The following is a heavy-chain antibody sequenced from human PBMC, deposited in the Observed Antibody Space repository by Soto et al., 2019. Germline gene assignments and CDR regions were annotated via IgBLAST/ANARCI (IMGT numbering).Heavy chain of an antibody. V-gene: IGHV1-8*01. D-gene: IGHD2-15*01. Sequence: NGSCKAFGYTITSYDINWVRLATGQGLEWMGWMNPNSGNTGYAQKFQGRVTMTRNTSISTAYMELSSLRSEDTAVYYCARGSRYCSGGSCRYYFDYWGQGTLVTVSS. CDR1: GYTITSYD. CDR2: MNPNSGNT. J-gene: IGHJ4*02. CDR3: ARGSRYCSGGSCRYYFDY.